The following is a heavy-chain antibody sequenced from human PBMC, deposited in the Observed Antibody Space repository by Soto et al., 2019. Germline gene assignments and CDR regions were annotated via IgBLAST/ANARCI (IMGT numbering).Heavy chain of an antibody. CDR1: GGSISSSSYY. D-gene: IGHD4-17*01. CDR2: IYYSGST. Sequence: SETLSLTCTVSGGSISSSSYYWGWIRQPPGKGLEWIGYIYYSGSTNYNPSLKSRVTISVDTSKNQFSLKLSSVTAADTAVYYCARDYGPFDYWGQGTLVTAPQ. CDR3: ARDYGPFDY. V-gene: IGHV4-61*01. J-gene: IGHJ4*02.